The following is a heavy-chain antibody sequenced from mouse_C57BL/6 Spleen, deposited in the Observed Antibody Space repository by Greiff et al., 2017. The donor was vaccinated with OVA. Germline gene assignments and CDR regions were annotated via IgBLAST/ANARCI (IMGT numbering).Heavy chain of an antibody. CDR3: ARPGSSPYYAMDY. J-gene: IGHJ4*01. Sequence: EVKLMESGPELVKPGASVKISCKASGYSFTDYNMNWVKQSNGKSLEWIGVINPNYGTTSYNQKFKGKATLTVDQSSSTAYMQLNSLTSEDSAVYYCARPGSSPYYAMDYWGQGTSVTVSS. CDR2: INPNYGTT. CDR1: GYSFTDYN. D-gene: IGHD1-1*01. V-gene: IGHV1-39*01.